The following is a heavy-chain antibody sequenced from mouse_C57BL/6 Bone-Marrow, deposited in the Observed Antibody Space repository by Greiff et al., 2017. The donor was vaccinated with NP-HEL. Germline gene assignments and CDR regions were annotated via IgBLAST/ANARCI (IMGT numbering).Heavy chain of an antibody. CDR3: ARVDDGYYERAWFAY. Sequence: QVQLQQPGAELVKPGASVKLSCKASGYTFTSYWMQWVKQRPGQGLEWIGEIDPSDSYTNYNQKFKGKATLTVDTSSSTAYMQLSSLTSEDSAVYCCARVDDGYYERAWFAYWGQGTLVTVSA. CDR1: GYTFTSYW. CDR2: IDPSDSYT. V-gene: IGHV1-50*01. D-gene: IGHD2-3*01. J-gene: IGHJ3*01.